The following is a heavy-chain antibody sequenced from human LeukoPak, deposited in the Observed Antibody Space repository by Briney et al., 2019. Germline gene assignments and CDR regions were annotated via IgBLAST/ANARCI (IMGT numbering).Heavy chain of an antibody. CDR1: GFTFSSYA. D-gene: IGHD3-22*01. Sequence: PGGSLRLSCAASGFTFSSYAMSWVRQAPGKGLEWVSAISGSGGSTYYADSVKGRFTISRDNSKNTLYLQMNSLRAEDTAVYYCAKVFDYYSSGYYLDYWGQGTLVTVSS. V-gene: IGHV3-23*01. CDR3: AKVFDYYSSGYYLDY. CDR2: ISGSGGST. J-gene: IGHJ4*02.